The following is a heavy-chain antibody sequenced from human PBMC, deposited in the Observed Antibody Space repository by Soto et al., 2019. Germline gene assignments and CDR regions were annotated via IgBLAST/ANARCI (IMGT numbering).Heavy chain of an antibody. D-gene: IGHD1-7*01. CDR2: IYFSGST. CDR3: ATGPITGTGWHNSSYGMHV. CDR1: GDSVSSGFYY. J-gene: IGHJ6*02. V-gene: IGHV4-61*01. Sequence: QVQLQESGPGLVKPSETLSLTCTVSGDSVSSGFYYWNWIRQPPGKGLEWIGYIYFSGSTNYNPSLKRRLTISLDTSKNQFSLRLNSVPAADTAVYYCATGPITGTGWHNSSYGMHVWGQGTTVSVSS.